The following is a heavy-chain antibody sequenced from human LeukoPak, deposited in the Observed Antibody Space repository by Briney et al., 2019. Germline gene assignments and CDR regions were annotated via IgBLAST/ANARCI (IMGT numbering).Heavy chain of an antibody. CDR3: AKDTTYLYYYGMDV. V-gene: IGHV3-23*01. Sequence: GGSLRLSCAASGFSFSSYAMSWVRQDPGKGLEWVSAISGSGGSTYYADSVKGRFTISRDNSKNTLYLQMNSLRAEDTAVYYCAKDTTYLYYYGMDVWGQGTTVTVSS. D-gene: IGHD2-2*01. CDR2: ISGSGGST. J-gene: IGHJ6*02. CDR1: GFSFSSYA.